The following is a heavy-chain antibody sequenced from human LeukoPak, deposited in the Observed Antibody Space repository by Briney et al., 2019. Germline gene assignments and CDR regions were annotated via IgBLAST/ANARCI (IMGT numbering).Heavy chain of an antibody. D-gene: IGHD2-2*01. CDR3: ATLGVQLLFDAFDI. CDR2: ISSSSSYI. V-gene: IGHV3-21*01. Sequence: PGGSLRLSCAASGFTFSSYSMNWVRQAPGKGLEWVSSISSSSSYIYYADSVKGRFTISRDNAKNSLYLQMNSLRAEDTAVYYCATLGVQLLFDAFDIWGQGTMVTVSS. J-gene: IGHJ3*02. CDR1: GFTFSSYS.